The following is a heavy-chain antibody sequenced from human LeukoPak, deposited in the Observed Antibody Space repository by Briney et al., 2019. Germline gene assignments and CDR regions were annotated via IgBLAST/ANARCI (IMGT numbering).Heavy chain of an antibody. D-gene: IGHD6-6*01. CDR1: GGSISSCSYY. Sequence: PSQTLSLTCTVSGGSISSCSYYWSWIRQPAGKGLEWIGRIYTSGSTNYNPSLKSRVTISVDTSKNQFSLKLSSVTAADKAVYYCARERVIAARPHFIYYYYMDVWGKGTTVTVSS. V-gene: IGHV4-61*02. CDR3: ARERVIAARPHFIYYYYMDV. J-gene: IGHJ6*03. CDR2: IYTSGST.